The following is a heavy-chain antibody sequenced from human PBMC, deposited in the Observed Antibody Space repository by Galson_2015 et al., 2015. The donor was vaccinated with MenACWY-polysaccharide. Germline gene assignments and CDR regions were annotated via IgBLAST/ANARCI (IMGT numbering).Heavy chain of an antibody. Sequence: SLRLSCAASGFTFSSYWMHWVRQAPGEGLVWVSRIKTDGSSTSYADSVKGRFTVSRDNAKNTVYLQMNSLRVEDTAVYYCARDPHCGAGYSMHDAFDVWGQGTKVTVSS. D-gene: IGHD2-21*01. V-gene: IGHV3-74*01. CDR2: IKTDGSST. J-gene: IGHJ3*01. CDR3: ARDPHCGAGYSMHDAFDV. CDR1: GFTFSSYW.